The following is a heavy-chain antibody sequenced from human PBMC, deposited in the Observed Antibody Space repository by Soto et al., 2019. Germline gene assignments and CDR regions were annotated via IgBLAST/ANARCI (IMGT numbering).Heavy chain of an antibody. Sequence: ASVKVSCKASGYTFTSYDINWVRQATGQGLEWMGWMNPNSGNTGYAQKFQGRVTMTRNTSISTAYMELSSLRSEDTAVYYCARDSGYAGSPYYYYGMDVWGQGTTVTVSS. CDR1: GYTFTSYD. CDR3: ARDSGYAGSPYYYYGMDV. CDR2: MNPNSGNT. V-gene: IGHV1-8*01. D-gene: IGHD5-12*01. J-gene: IGHJ6*02.